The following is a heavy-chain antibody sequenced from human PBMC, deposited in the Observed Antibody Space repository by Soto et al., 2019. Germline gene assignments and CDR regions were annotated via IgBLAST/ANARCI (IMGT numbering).Heavy chain of an antibody. CDR3: ARESGGATAPLDYYYFYMAV. CDR1: GYRFSDYY. J-gene: IGHJ6*03. CDR2: MNPNSGDT. V-gene: IGHV1-2*02. Sequence: QVQLVQSGAEVKKPGASVTVSCKASGYRFSDYYLHWVRQAPGQGPEWMGWMNPNSGDTKYAQKFKGQVTMTRDTSVRTAFMELNWLKSDDTAVYYCARESGGATAPLDYYYFYMAVWGIGTTVTVSS. D-gene: IGHD5-12*01.